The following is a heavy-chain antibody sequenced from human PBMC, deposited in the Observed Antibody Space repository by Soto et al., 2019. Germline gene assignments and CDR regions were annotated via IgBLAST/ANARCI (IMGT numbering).Heavy chain of an antibody. Sequence: SETLSLTCSVCGGSISSGGYYWSWIRQHPGKGLKWIGYIYYSGSSHYNPSLKSRVTISGDTSKNQFSLKLSSVTAADTAVYYCARGQYYYDSSGYLLDYGMDVWGQGTTVTVSS. CDR3: ARGQYYYDSSGYLLDYGMDV. CDR2: IYYSGSS. CDR1: GGSISSGGYY. J-gene: IGHJ6*02. D-gene: IGHD3-22*01. V-gene: IGHV4-31*03.